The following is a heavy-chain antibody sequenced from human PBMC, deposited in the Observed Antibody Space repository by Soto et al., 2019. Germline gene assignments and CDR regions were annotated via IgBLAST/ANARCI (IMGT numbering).Heavy chain of an antibody. V-gene: IGHV5-10-1*01. D-gene: IGHD4-4*01. CDR3: ARRGGSNLVYGMDV. Sequence: GESLKLSCKGSGYSFTSYWISWVRQMPGKGLEWMGRIDPSDSYTNYSPSFQGHVTISADKSISTAYLQWSSLKASDTAMYYCARRGGSNLVYGMDVWGQGTTVTVSS. CDR1: GYSFTSYW. CDR2: IDPSDSYT. J-gene: IGHJ6*02.